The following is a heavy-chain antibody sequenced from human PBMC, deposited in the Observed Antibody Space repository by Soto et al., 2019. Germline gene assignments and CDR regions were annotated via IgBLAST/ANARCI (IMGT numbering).Heavy chain of an antibody. CDR1: GFTFSSYS. Sequence: GGSLRLSCAASGFTFSSYSMNWVRQAPGKGLEWVSYISSSSTIYYADSVKGRFTISRDNAKNSLYLQMNSLRDEDTAVYYCARATYYYDSSGYYYYYYMDVWGKGTTVTVSS. J-gene: IGHJ6*03. CDR2: ISSSSTI. V-gene: IGHV3-48*02. D-gene: IGHD3-22*01. CDR3: ARATYYYDSSGYYYYYYMDV.